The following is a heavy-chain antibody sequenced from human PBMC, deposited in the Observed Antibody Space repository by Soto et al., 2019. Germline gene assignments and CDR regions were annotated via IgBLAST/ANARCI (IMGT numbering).Heavy chain of an antibody. V-gene: IGHV3-30*18. Sequence: GGSLRLSCAASGFTFSSYGMHWVRQAPGKGLEWVAVISYDGSNKYYADSVKGRFTISRDNSKNTLYLQMNSLRAEDTAVYYCAKERNIVVVTAIPSRHDDGGHEWGQGTLVTVSS. CDR3: AKERNIVVVTAIPSRHDDGGHE. J-gene: IGHJ4*02. CDR1: GFTFSSYG. CDR2: ISYDGSNK. D-gene: IGHD2-21*02.